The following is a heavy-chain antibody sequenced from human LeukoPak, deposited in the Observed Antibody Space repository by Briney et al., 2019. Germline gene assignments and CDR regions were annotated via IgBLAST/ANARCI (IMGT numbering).Heavy chain of an antibody. V-gene: IGHV4-59*01. CDR2: ISYSGST. CDR3: ARDLFAGTTGTVDY. D-gene: IGHD1-1*01. CDR1: GGSITSYY. J-gene: IGHJ4*02. Sequence: SETLSLTCTVSGGSITSYYWSWIRQPPGKGLEWIGYISYSGSTNYNPSLKSRVTISVDTSKNQFSLKLSAVTAADTAVYYCARDLFAGTTGTVDYWGQGTLVTSSS.